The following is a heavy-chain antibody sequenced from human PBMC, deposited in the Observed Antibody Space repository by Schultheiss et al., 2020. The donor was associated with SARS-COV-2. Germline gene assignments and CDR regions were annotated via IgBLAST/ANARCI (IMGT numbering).Heavy chain of an antibody. CDR3: ARTADYGDYLDY. CDR1: GGSISSYY. Sequence: SETLSLTCTVSGGSISSYYWSWIRQPAGKGLEWIGRIYTSGSTNYNPSLKSRVTMSVDTSKNQLSLKLSTVTAADTAVYYCARTADYGDYLDYWGQGTLVTVSS. CDR2: IYTSGST. D-gene: IGHD4-17*01. V-gene: IGHV4-4*07. J-gene: IGHJ4*02.